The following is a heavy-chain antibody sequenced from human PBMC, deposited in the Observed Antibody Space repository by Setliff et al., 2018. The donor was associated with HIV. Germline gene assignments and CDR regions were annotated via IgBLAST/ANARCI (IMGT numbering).Heavy chain of an antibody. CDR3: AREDGEYTSSPRWFDP. CDR2: IYTSGSI. CDR1: AYSISSGYY. J-gene: IGHJ5*02. V-gene: IGHV4-61*02. D-gene: IGHD6-13*01. Sequence: PSETLSLTCAVSAYSISSGYYWSWIRQPAGKGLEWIGRIYTSGSIHYNPSLKSRVTISVDTSKNQFSLKVSSVNAPDTAVYFCAREDGEYTSSPRWFDPWGQGTQVTVSS.